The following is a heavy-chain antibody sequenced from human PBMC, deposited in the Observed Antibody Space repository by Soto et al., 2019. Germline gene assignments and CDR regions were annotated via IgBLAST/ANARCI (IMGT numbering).Heavy chain of an antibody. D-gene: IGHD4-17*01. J-gene: IGHJ5*02. CDR2: IYYSGST. Sequence: QLQLQESGPGLVKPSETLSLTCTVSGGSISSSSYYWGWIRQPPGKGLEWIGSIYYSGSTYYNPSLKSRVTISVDTSKNQFSRKLSSVTAADTAVYYCARRGPSTVMPTLNWFDPWGQGTLVTVSS. CDR1: GGSISSSSYY. V-gene: IGHV4-39*01. CDR3: ARRGPSTVMPTLNWFDP.